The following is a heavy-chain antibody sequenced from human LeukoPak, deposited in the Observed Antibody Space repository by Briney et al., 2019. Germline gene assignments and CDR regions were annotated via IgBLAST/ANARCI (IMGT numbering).Heavy chain of an antibody. J-gene: IGHJ6*03. CDR2: IKTDGSQI. CDR1: GFIFSRYG. V-gene: IGHV3-7*01. Sequence: GGSLRLSCEASGFIFSRYGMTWVRQAPGKGLEWVANIKTDGSQIYYVDSVKGRFTISRDNAKNSLDLQMNSLRAEDTAVYYCARETCTTCHTYSYNYYMDVWGKGTTVTVSS. CDR3: ARETCTTCHTYSYNYYMDV. D-gene: IGHD2-8*01.